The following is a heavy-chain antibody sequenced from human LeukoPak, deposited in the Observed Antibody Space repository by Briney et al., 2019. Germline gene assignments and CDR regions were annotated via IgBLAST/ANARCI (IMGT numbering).Heavy chain of an antibody. V-gene: IGHV4-34*01. J-gene: IGHJ4*02. D-gene: IGHD3-10*01. CDR3: ARGWVRGVTHFDY. CDR2: INHSGNT. CDR1: GGSFSGYY. Sequence: PSETLSLTCAVYGGSFSGYYWSWIRQPPGKGLEWIGEINHSGNTNYNPSLKSRVTISVDTSKNQFSLKLSSVTAADTAVYYCARGWVRGVTHFDYWGQGTLVTVSS.